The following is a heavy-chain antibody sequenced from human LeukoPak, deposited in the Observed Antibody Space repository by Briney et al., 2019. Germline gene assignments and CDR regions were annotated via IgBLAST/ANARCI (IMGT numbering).Heavy chain of an antibody. V-gene: IGHV1-18*04. CDR2: ISVYNGNT. J-gene: IGHJ4*02. Sequence: ASVKVSCKASGYTFTGYYIHWVRQAPGQGLEWMGWISVYNGNTNYAQKLQGRVTMTTDTSTSTVYMELRSLRSDDTAVYYCARGLRGGLRPLGYFDYWGQGTLVTVSS. CDR1: GYTFTGYY. D-gene: IGHD5/OR15-5a*01. CDR3: ARGLRGGLRPLGYFDY.